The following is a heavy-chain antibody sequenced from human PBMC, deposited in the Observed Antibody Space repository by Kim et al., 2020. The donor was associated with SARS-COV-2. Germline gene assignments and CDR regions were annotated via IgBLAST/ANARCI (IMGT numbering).Heavy chain of an antibody. J-gene: IGHJ6*02. Sequence: SETLSLTCTVSGGSISSSSYYWGWIRQPPGKGLEWIGSIYYSGSTYYNPSLKSRVTISVDTSKNQFSLKLSSVTAADTAVYYCARRDYYGSGSYAGYYYGMDVWGQGTTVTVSS. V-gene: IGHV4-39*01. CDR1: GGSISSSSYY. D-gene: IGHD3-10*01. CDR2: IYYSGST. CDR3: ARRDYYGSGSYAGYYYGMDV.